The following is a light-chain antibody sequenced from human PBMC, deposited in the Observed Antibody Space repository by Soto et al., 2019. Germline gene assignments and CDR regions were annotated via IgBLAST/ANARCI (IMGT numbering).Light chain of an antibody. Sequence: QSALTQPPSASGAPGQSVTISCTGTSSDVGGYNYVSWYQQHPGKAPKLMICEVSKRPSGVPDRFSGSKSGNTASLTVSGLQAEDEADYYCSSYAGSNKVFGTGTKVTDL. CDR1: SSDVGGYNY. CDR2: EVS. CDR3: SSYAGSNKV. V-gene: IGLV2-8*01. J-gene: IGLJ1*01.